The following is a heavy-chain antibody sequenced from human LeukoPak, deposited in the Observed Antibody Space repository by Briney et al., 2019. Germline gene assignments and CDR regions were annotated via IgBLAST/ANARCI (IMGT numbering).Heavy chain of an antibody. J-gene: IGHJ4*02. D-gene: IGHD3-22*01. CDR3: ARDLGSSGYYHYDY. Sequence: ASVKVSCKASGYTFTSYGISWVRQAPGQGLEWMGGIIPIFGTANYAQKFQGRVTITADESTSTAYMELSSLRSEDTAVYYCARDLGSSGYYHYDYWGQGTLVTVSS. CDR1: GYTFTSYG. CDR2: IIPIFGTA. V-gene: IGHV1-69*13.